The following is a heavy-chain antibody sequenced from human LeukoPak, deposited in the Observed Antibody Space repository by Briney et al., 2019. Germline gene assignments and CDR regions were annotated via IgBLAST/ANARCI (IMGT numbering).Heavy chain of an antibody. D-gene: IGHD4-17*01. CDR1: GYTFTAHY. CDR2: INHNSGGT. CDR3: ARGTDYGDYGGTWFYYYYMDV. Sequence: ASVKVSCKASGYTFTAHYPHWVRQAPGQGLEWMAWINHNSGGTKYAEKFQGRVTVTRDTSTSTAYMELSRLRSDDTAVYYCARGTDYGDYGGTWFYYYYMDVWGEGTTVTVSS. J-gene: IGHJ6*03. V-gene: IGHV1-2*02.